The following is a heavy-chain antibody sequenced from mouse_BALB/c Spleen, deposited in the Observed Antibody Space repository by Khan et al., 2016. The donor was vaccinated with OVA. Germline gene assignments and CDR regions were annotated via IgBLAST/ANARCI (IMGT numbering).Heavy chain of an antibody. CDR2: INTYTGEP. CDR3: ARSKGNYWFAY. V-gene: IGHV9-3-1*01. Sequence: LVESGPELKKPGETVKISCKASGYTFTNYGMNWVKQAPGKGLKWMGWINTYTGEPTYADDFKGRFAFSLETSASTAYLQINNLKNEDTATSFCARSKGNYWFAYWGQGTLVTVSA. J-gene: IGHJ3*01. CDR1: GYTFTNYG. D-gene: IGHD2-1*01.